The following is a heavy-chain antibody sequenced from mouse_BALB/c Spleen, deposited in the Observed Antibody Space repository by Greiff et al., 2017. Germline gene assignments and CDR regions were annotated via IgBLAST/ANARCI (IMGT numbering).Heavy chain of an antibody. J-gene: IGHJ3*01. CDR3: ARQGDYYGNYRRFAY. CDR2: ISSGGGST. Sequence: DVMLVESGGGLVKPGGSLKLSCAASGFAFSSYDMSWVRQTPEKRLEWVAYISSGGGSTYYPDTVKGRFTISRDNAKNTLYLQMSSLKSEDTAMYYCARQGDYYGNYRRFAYWGQGTLVTVSA. D-gene: IGHD2-1*01. V-gene: IGHV5-12-1*01. CDR1: GFAFSSYD.